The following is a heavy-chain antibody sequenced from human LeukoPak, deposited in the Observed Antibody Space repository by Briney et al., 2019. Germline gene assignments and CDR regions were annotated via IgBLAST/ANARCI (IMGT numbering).Heavy chain of an antibody. J-gene: IGHJ5*02. CDR3: ARGGVLWFGELYWFDP. CDR2: INHSGST. Sequence: PSETLSLTCAVYGGSFSGYYWSWIRQPPGKGLEWIGEINHSGSTNYNPSLKSRVTISVDTSKNQFSLKLSSVTAADTAVYYCARGGVLWFGELYWFDPWGQGTLVTVSS. D-gene: IGHD3-10*01. CDR1: GGSFSGYY. V-gene: IGHV4-34*01.